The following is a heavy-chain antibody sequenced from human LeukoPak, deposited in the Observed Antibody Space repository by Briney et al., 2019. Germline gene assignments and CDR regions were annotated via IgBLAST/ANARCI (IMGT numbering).Heavy chain of an antibody. CDR2: FYSSGNN. V-gene: IGHV4-4*07. CDR3: ARSDGYGLVGI. D-gene: IGHD3-10*01. J-gene: IGHJ3*02. Sequence: SETLSLTCTVSGGSMSSYFWSWIRQPAGKGLEWIGRFYSSGNNNYNPSLRSRVTMSADTSKNQFSLELTSVTAADTAVYYCARSDGYGLVGIWGQGTMVTVSS. CDR1: GGSMSSYF.